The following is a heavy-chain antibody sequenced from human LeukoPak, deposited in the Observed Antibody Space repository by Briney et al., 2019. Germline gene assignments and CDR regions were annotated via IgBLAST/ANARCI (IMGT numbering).Heavy chain of an antibody. D-gene: IGHD2-2*01. V-gene: IGHV3-7*01. J-gene: IGHJ6*03. CDR3: ARYGVAPAAYYYYYMDV. CDR2: MKQDGSEK. CDR1: GFTFSSYW. Sequence: GGSLRLSCAASGFTFSSYWMSWVRQAPGKGLEWVANMKQDGSEKYYVDSVKGRFTISRDNAKNSLYLQMNSLRAEDTAVYYCARYGVAPAAYYYYYMDVWAKGPRSPSP.